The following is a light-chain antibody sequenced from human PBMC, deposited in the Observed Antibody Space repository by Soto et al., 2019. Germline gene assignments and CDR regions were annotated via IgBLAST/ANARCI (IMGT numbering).Light chain of an antibody. CDR1: RSNIGSNA. CDR3: ATWDGSLNGVV. V-gene: IGLV1-44*01. J-gene: IGLJ2*01. Sequence: QSVLTQPPSASGTPGQRVTISCSGSRSNIGSNAVDWYQQLPGTAPKLLIYSNDQRPSGVPDRFSGSKSGSSASLAISGLQSEDEADYYCATWDGSLNGVVFGGGTKLTVL. CDR2: SND.